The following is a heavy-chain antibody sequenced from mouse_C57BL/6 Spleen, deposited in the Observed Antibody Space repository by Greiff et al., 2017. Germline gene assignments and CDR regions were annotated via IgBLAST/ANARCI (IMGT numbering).Heavy chain of an antibody. J-gene: IGHJ4*01. Sequence: EVKLVESGGGLVQPGGSLSLSCAASGFTFTDYYMSWVRQPPGKALEWLGFIRNKANGYTTAYSASVKGRFTISRDNSQSILYLQMNALRAEDSATYYCARYNLYAMDYWGQGTSVTVSS. V-gene: IGHV7-3*01. CDR3: ARYNLYAMDY. CDR2: IRNKANGYTT. CDR1: GFTFTDYY.